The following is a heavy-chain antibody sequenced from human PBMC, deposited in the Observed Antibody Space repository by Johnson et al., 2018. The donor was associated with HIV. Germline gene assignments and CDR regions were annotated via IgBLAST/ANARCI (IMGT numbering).Heavy chain of an antibody. J-gene: IGHJ3*02. CDR2: MKSKTDGGTT. CDR1: GFTFNNYA. D-gene: IGHD3-10*01. Sequence: VQLVESGGGVVQPGRSLRLSCAASGFTFNNYAMHWVRQAPGKGLEWVGRMKSKTDGGTTDSAAPVKGRFTISRDDSKNTLYLQMNSLKTEDTAVYYCTTGISWFGAITFDIWGQGTMVTVSS. V-gene: IGHV3-15*01. CDR3: TTGISWFGAITFDI.